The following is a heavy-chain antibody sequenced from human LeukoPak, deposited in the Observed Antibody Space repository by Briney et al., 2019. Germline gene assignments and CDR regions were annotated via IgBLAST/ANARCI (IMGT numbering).Heavy chain of an antibody. Sequence: GGSLRLSCAASGFTFSSYGMHWVRQAPGKGLEGVAFIRYDGSNKYYADSVKGRYTISRDNSKNTLYLQMHSLRAEDTAVYYCANQGNSDPQYYYYYYMDVWGKGTTVTVSS. CDR1: GFTFSSYG. CDR2: IRYDGSNK. V-gene: IGHV3-30*02. J-gene: IGHJ6*03. D-gene: IGHD4-23*01. CDR3: ANQGNSDPQYYYYYYMDV.